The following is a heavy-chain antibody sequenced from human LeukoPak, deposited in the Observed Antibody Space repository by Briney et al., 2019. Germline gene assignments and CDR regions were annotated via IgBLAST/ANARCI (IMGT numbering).Heavy chain of an antibody. CDR2: IYPGDSDT. CDR3: ARVDSSGSRASAVDY. Sequence: GESLKISCKGSGYSFTSYWIAWVRQMPGKGLGWMGIIYPGDSDTRYSPSFQGQVTISADKSISTAYLQWSSLKASDTAMYYCARVDSSGSRASAVDYWGQGTLVTVSS. V-gene: IGHV5-51*01. D-gene: IGHD3-22*01. CDR1: GYSFTSYW. J-gene: IGHJ4*02.